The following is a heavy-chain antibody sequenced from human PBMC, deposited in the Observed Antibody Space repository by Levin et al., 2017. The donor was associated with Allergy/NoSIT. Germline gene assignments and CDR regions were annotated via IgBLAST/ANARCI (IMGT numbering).Heavy chain of an antibody. V-gene: IGHV3-21*01. Sequence: GESLKISCAASGFTFSSYSMNWVRQAPGKGLEWVSSISSSSSYIYYADSVKGRFTISRDNAKNSLYLQMNSLRAEETAVYYCARTKDYYDSSGYYYDFFDYWGQGTLVTVSS. CDR2: ISSSSSYI. CDR1: GFTFSSYS. CDR3: ARTKDYYDSSGYYYDFFDY. J-gene: IGHJ4*02. D-gene: IGHD3-22*01.